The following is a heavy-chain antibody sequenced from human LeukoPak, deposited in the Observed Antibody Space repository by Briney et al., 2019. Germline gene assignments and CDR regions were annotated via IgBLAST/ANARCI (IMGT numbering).Heavy chain of an antibody. D-gene: IGHD6-13*01. Sequence: ASVKVSCKASGYTFTDYYMHWVRQAPGQGLEWVGRINPNSGGTNYAQKFQGRVTMTRDTSISTAYMELTRLRCDDTAVYYCASRIAAAYYYGMDVWGQGTTVTVSS. J-gene: IGHJ6*02. V-gene: IGHV1-2*06. CDR1: GYTFTDYY. CDR3: ASRIAAAYYYGMDV. CDR2: INPNSGGT.